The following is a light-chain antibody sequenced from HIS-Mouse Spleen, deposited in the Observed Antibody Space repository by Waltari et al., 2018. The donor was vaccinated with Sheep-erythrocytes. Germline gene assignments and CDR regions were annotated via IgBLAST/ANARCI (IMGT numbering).Light chain of an antibody. J-gene: IGLJ3*02. CDR1: SSDVGGYNY. V-gene: IGLV2-14*03. CDR2: DVS. CDR3: CSYAGSSTPWV. Sequence: QSALTQPASVSGSPGQSITISCTGTSSDVGGYNYVSWYQQHPGKASKLMIYDVSNRPSGVSNRFSGSKSGNTASLTISGLQAEDEADYYCCSYAGSSTPWVFGGGTKLTVL.